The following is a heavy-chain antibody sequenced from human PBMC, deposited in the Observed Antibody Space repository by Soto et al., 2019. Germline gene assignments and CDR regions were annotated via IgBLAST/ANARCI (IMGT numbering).Heavy chain of an antibody. CDR2: ITSSGDRA. V-gene: IGHV3-48*03. CDR3: ARDSFDN. Sequence: EVQLVESGGGLAQPGGSLRLSCVASGFTFSYYEMNWVRQAPGKGLEWISYITSSGDRAQYADSVKGRFTISRDNTKNLLYLQMTSLSAVDTGLYYCARDSFDNWGQGTLVTVS. CDR1: GFTFSYYE. J-gene: IGHJ4*02.